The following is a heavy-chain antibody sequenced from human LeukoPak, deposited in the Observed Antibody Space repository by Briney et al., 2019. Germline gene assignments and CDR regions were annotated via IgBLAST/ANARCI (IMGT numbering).Heavy chain of an antibody. D-gene: IGHD5-12*01. Sequence: GGSLRLSCAASGFTFSSYGMHWVRQAPGKGLEWVAFIRYDGSNKYYADSVKGRFTISRDNSRNTLYLQMNSLRAEDTAVYYCAKLNRWAGYEVDYWGQGTLVTVSS. CDR1: GFTFSSYG. CDR2: IRYDGSNK. CDR3: AKLNRWAGYEVDY. V-gene: IGHV3-30*02. J-gene: IGHJ4*02.